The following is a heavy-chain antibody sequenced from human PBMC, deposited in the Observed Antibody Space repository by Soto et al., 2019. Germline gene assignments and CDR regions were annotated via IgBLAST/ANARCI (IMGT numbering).Heavy chain of an antibody. CDR3: ARGYYYGSGRPTPGGMDV. Sequence: SVKVSCKASGDTFSTYTITWVRQAPGQGLEWMGGIIPRSGTSNYAQKFQGRVTITADESTSTAYMELSSLRSEDTAVYYCARGYYYGSGRPTPGGMDVWGQGTTVPVSS. D-gene: IGHD3-10*01. V-gene: IGHV1-69*13. CDR2: IIPRSGTS. CDR1: GDTFSTYT. J-gene: IGHJ6*02.